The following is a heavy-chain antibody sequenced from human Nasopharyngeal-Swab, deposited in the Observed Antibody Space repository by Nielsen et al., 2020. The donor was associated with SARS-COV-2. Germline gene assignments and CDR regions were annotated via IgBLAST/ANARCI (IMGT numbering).Heavy chain of an antibody. CDR1: GFTFTGYS. V-gene: IGHV3-21*01. CDR2: INGGSNYI. Sequence: GGSLRLSCAASGFTFTGYSMNWVRQAPGKGSEWVSSINGGSNYIYYADSLKGRFTISRDNAKNSLYLQMNSLRAEDTAVYYCARDPIYSSMRNVFDYWGQGTLVTVSS. D-gene: IGHD3-10*01. CDR3: ARDPIYSSMRNVFDY. J-gene: IGHJ4*02.